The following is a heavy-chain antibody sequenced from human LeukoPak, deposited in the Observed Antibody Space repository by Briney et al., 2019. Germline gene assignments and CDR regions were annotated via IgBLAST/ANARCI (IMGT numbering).Heavy chain of an antibody. Sequence: GGSLRLSCVVSGFSVSSFGMSWVRQAPGKGLEWISAISVNGETTYYAGSVKGRFIISRDTSKNTLYLQLSSLRAEDTAVYYCAQGYSTGWYPSWGRGSLVSVSS. CDR2: ISVNGETT. D-gene: IGHD6-19*01. CDR1: GFSVSSFG. J-gene: IGHJ5*02. CDR3: AQGYSTGWYPS. V-gene: IGHV3-23*01.